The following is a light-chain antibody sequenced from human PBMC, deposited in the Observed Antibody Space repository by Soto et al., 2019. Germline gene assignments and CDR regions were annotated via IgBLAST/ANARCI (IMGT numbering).Light chain of an antibody. CDR3: GSWDSSLSDYV. V-gene: IGLV1-51*01. CDR2: DDD. CDR1: SSNIRGNS. Sequence: QSVLRPPPTVYPAPGRRVTISCSGSSSNIRGNSVSWYQQLPGTAPKLLISDDDKRPSGIPDRFSGSKSGTSATLGITGFQTGDEADYYCGSWDSSLSDYVFGTGTKVTVL. J-gene: IGLJ1*01.